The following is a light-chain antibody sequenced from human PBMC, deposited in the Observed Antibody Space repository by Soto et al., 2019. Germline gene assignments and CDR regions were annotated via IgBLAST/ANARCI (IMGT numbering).Light chain of an antibody. V-gene: IGKV3-11*01. CDR3: QQRFNWPPT. Sequence: EIGLTQSPATLSLSPGDRATLSCRASQSVSRYLAWYQQKPGQAPRLLIHDTSTRATGVPDTFSGSGSGTEFTLTLSSLEPEDSAMYYFQQRFNWPPTFGGGTHVEIK. J-gene: IGKJ4*01. CDR1: QSVSRY. CDR2: DTS.